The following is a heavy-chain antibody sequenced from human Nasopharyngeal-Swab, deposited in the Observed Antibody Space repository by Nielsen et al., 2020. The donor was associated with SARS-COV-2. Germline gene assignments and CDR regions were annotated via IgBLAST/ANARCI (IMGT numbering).Heavy chain of an antibody. CDR2: INPNNGRT. V-gene: IGHV1-2*02. J-gene: IGHJ4*02. Sequence: ASVKVSCKASGYTFTDYYIHWVRQAPGQGLEWRGWINPNNGRTDYEPRFQDRFTMTRDTSINTAHMDLTRLKSDDTAVYYCARVGSYSYAYEDYWGQGTLVTVSS. CDR3: ARVGSYSYAYEDY. CDR1: GYTFTDYY. D-gene: IGHD3-16*01.